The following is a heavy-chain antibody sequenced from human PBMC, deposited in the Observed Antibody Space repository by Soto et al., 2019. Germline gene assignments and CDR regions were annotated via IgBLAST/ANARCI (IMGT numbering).Heavy chain of an antibody. Sequence: APVKVSCKASGYTFTSYAMHWVRQAPGQRLEWMGWINAGNGNTKYSQKFQGRVTITRDTSASTAYMELSSLRSEDTAVYYCARDHGVAVAGTMDYWGQGTLVTVSS. J-gene: IGHJ4*02. V-gene: IGHV1-3*01. D-gene: IGHD6-19*01. CDR2: INAGNGNT. CDR1: GYTFTSYA. CDR3: ARDHGVAVAGTMDY.